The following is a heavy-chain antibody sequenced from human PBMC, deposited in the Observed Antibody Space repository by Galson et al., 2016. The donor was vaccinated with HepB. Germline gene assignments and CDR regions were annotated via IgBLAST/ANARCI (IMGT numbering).Heavy chain of an antibody. CDR1: GFTFHNYE. Sequence: SLRLSCAASGFTFHNYEMNWVRQAPGKGLEWISYISGRDGTIYYADSVKGRFTISRDNSKTTLYLQMNSLRVEDTAVYYCAKISVQYSYHYWGFDYWGQGTLVTVSS. J-gene: IGHJ4*02. CDR3: AKISVQYSYHYWGFDY. V-gene: IGHV3-48*03. CDR2: ISGRDGTI. D-gene: IGHD5-18*01.